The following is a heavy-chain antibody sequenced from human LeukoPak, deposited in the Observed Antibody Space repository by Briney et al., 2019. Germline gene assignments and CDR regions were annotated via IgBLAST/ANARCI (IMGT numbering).Heavy chain of an antibody. Sequence: SETLSLTCAVYGGSFSGYYWSWIRQPPGKGLEWIGEINHSGSTNYNPSLKSRVTISVDTSKNQFSLKLSSVTAADTAVYYCAREGIPPLDYWGQGTLVTVSS. CDR3: AREGIPPLDY. CDR2: INHSGST. D-gene: IGHD6-13*01. CDR1: GGSFSGYY. J-gene: IGHJ4*02. V-gene: IGHV4-34*01.